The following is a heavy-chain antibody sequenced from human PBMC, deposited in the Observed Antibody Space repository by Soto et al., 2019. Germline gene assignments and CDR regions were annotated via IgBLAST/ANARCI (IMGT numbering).Heavy chain of an antibody. Sequence: QVQLQESGPGLLKPSQTLSLTCTVSGGSIENGGYYWIWIRQHPEKGLEWLGSIHYTGSAFYNPSVKSRVAMSVDTSKNPFSLTLTSVTVADTATYYCARGGDYATTWGQGSLVVVSS. CDR1: GGSIENGGYY. J-gene: IGHJ5*02. V-gene: IGHV4-31*03. CDR2: IHYTGSA. D-gene: IGHD4-17*01. CDR3: ARGGDYATT.